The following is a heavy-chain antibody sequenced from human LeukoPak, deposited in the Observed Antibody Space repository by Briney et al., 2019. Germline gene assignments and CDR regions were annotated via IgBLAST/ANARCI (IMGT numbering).Heavy chain of an antibody. D-gene: IGHD2-2*01. CDR3: ARGWGYCSSTSCYRREYYFDY. CDR1: GFTFSDYY. CDR2: INHSGST. V-gene: IGHV4-34*01. J-gene: IGHJ4*02. Sequence: LRLSCAASGFTFSDYYMNWIRQAPGKGLEWIGEINHSGSTNYNPSLKSRVTISVDTSKNQFSLKLSSVTAADTAVYYCARGWGYCSSTSCYRREYYFDYWGQGTLVTVSS.